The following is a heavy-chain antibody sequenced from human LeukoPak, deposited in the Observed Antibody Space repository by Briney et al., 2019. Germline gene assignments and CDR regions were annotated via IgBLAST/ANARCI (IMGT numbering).Heavy chain of an antibody. D-gene: IGHD1-14*01. CDR2: INHSGST. V-gene: IGHV4-34*01. Sequence: PSETLSLTCAVYGGSFSGYYWSWIRQPPGKGLEWIGEINHSGSTNYNPSLKSRVTISVDTSKNQFSLKLSSVTAADTAVYYCARDRPGYYYYMDVWGKGTTVTVSS. CDR1: GGSFSGYY. J-gene: IGHJ6*03. CDR3: ARDRPGYYYYMDV.